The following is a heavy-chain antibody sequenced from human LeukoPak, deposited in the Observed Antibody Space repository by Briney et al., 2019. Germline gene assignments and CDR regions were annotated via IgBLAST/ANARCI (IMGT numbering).Heavy chain of an antibody. V-gene: IGHV4-4*07. CDR2: IHSSGST. D-gene: IGHD6-19*01. J-gene: IGHJ4*02. CDR1: GGSISGYY. CDR3: ARDFSNGWIDY. Sequence: TSETLSLTCTVSGGSISGYYWSWIRQSAGKGLDWIGLIHSSGSTDYNPALKSRVSTSVDTSKNQFSLKVTSLTAADTAVYFCARDFSNGWIDYWGQGTLVTVSS.